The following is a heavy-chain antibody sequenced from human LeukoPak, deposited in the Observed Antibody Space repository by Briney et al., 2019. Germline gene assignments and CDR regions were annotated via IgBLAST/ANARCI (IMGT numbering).Heavy chain of an antibody. Sequence: GSLRLSCAASGFTLSSYAMSWVRQAPGGGLEWVSAIDGSGRYTYYTDSVKGRFTISRDNYKSTLYLQLNSLRIEDTAVYYCTTYGTTGGNRFDPWGQGTLVTVFS. D-gene: IGHD1-1*01. CDR3: TTYGTTGGNRFDP. CDR2: IDGSGRYT. J-gene: IGHJ5*02. V-gene: IGHV3-23*01. CDR1: GFTLSSYA.